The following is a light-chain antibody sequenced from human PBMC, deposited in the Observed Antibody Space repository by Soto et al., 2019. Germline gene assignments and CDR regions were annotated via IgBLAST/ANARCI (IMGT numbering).Light chain of an antibody. CDR3: QQYGSSPRT. J-gene: IGKJ1*01. Sequence: EIVLTHSPGTLSLSPEERATLSCRASQSVSSSYLAWYKQKPGQAPRPLIYGASSRATGIPDRFSGSGSGTDFTLTISRLEPEDFAVYYCQQYGSSPRTFGQGTKVDIK. CDR1: QSVSSSY. V-gene: IGKV3-20*01. CDR2: GAS.